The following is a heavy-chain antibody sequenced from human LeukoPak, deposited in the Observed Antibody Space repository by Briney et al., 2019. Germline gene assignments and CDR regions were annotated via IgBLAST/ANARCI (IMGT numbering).Heavy chain of an antibody. CDR1: GFMSSNYW. CDR3: ARGLDAFDI. J-gene: IGHJ3*02. Sequence: GGSLRLSCAASGFMSSNYWMSWVRQAPGKGLERVAYIKQDGSEKYYVDSVKGRFTISRDNAKNSLYLRMNSLRAEDTAMYYCARGLDAFDIWGQGTMVTVSS. V-gene: IGHV3-7*03. CDR2: IKQDGSEK.